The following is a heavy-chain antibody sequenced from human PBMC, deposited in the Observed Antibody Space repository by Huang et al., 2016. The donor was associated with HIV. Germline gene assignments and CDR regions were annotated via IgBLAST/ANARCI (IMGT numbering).Heavy chain of an antibody. Sequence: QVQLVQSGAEVKKPGASVKVSCKASGYTFTGYYMHWVRQAPGQGLEWMGWINPKGGGTNYAQKFQGRVTMTRDTSISTAYMELSRLRSDDTAVYYWAREVVSATGYYYYGMDVWGQGTTVTVSS. CDR2: INPKGGGT. J-gene: IGHJ6*02. CDR1: GYTFTGYY. D-gene: IGHD2-15*01. V-gene: IGHV1-2*02. CDR3: AREVVSATGYYYYGMDV.